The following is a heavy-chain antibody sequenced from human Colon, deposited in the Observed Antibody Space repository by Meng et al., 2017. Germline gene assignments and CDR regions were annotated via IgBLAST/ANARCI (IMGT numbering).Heavy chain of an antibody. D-gene: IGHD5-18*01. CDR2: ITAHSGST. V-gene: IGHV1-18*01. CDR1: GDPFTNYG. CDR3: ARDQKYSFGTYFFDF. J-gene: IGHJ4*02. Sequence: QVQLVQSAAEVKKPGASVKVSCKASGDPFTNYGISWVRQAPGQGLEWVGWITAHSGSTNYAQKFQGRVTMTTDTSTNTAYMELRSLGSDDTAVYYCARDQKYSFGTYFFDFWGQGTLVTVLL.